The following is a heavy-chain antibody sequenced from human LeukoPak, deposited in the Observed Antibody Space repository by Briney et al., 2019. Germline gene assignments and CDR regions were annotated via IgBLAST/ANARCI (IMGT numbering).Heavy chain of an antibody. V-gene: IGHV1-18*01. CDR3: ARVPPTWIKTYYFDY. CDR1: GGTFSSYA. J-gene: IGHJ4*02. CDR2: ISAYNGNT. D-gene: IGHD5-12*01. Sequence: WASVKVSCKASGGTFSSYAISWVRQAPGQGLEWMGWISAYNGNTNYAQKLQGRVTMTTDTSTSTAYMELRSLRSDDTAVYYCARVPPTWIKTYYFDYWGQGTLVTVSS.